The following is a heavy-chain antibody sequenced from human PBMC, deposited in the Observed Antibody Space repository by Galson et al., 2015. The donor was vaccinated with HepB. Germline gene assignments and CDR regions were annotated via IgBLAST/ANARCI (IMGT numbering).Heavy chain of an antibody. J-gene: IGHJ1*01. Sequence: SLRLSCAASGFTFSSYAMSWVRQAPGKGLEWVSAISGSGGSTYYADSVKGRFTISRDNSKNTLYLQMNSLRAEDTAVYYCAKDRAYCGGDCYYEYFQHWGQGTLVTVSS. CDR3: AKDRAYCGGDCYYEYFQH. D-gene: IGHD2-21*02. CDR2: ISGSGGST. CDR1: GFTFSSYA. V-gene: IGHV3-23*01.